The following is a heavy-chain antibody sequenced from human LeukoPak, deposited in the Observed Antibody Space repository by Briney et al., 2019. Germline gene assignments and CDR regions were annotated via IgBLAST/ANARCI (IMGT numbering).Heavy chain of an antibody. J-gene: IGHJ4*02. CDR1: GGSISSYY. CDR3: ARKAGSGYYLYYFDY. V-gene: IGHV4-59*12. CDR2: IYYSGST. Sequence: SETLSLTCTVSGGSISSYYWSWIRQPPGKGLEWIGYIYYSGSTNYNPSLKSRVTISVDTSKNQFSLKLSSVTAADTAVYYCARKAGSGYYLYYFDYWGQGTLVTVSS. D-gene: IGHD3-22*01.